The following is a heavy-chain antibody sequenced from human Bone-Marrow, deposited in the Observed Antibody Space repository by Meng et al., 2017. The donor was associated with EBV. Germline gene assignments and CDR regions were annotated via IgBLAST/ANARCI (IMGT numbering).Heavy chain of an antibody. Sequence: QVQPAQHGAAVKKPGSSVKVSCKASGGPFSSYAISWVRQAHGQGLEWMGGIIPIFGTENYAQKFQGRVTITADESTSTAYMELSSLRSEDTAVYYCAREPRIMITQGVFAYWGQGTLVTVSS. J-gene: IGHJ4*02. CDR2: IIPIFGTE. D-gene: IGHD3-16*01. CDR3: AREPRIMITQGVFAY. V-gene: IGHV1-69*01. CDR1: GGPFSSYA.